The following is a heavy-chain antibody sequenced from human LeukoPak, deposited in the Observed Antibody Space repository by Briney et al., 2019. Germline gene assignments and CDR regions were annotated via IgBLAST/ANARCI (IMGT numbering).Heavy chain of an antibody. CDR1: GFTFSSYS. D-gene: IGHD6-13*01. J-gene: IGHJ4*02. V-gene: IGHV3-48*04. CDR3: ARDLGFIAATTEPTD. CDR2: ISSSSSTI. Sequence: GGSLSLSCAASGFTFSSYSMNWVRQAPGKGLEWVSYISSSSSTIYYADSVKGRFTISRDNAKNSLYLQMNSLRAEDTAVYYCARDLGFIAATTEPTDWGQGTLVTVSS.